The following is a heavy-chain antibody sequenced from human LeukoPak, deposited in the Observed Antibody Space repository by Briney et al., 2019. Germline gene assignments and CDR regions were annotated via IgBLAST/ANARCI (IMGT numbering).Heavy chain of an antibody. V-gene: IGHV1-69*04. CDR1: GDTFSSYG. CDR3: ARHYGGLDDY. Sequence: ASVKVSCKTSGDTFSSYGISWVRQAPGQGLEWMGRIIPIVGSTNYAEKLQGRVTITADKSTSTVYMELSSLRSEDTAVYYCARHYGGLDDYWGQGTLIIVSS. CDR2: IIPIVGST. J-gene: IGHJ4*02. D-gene: IGHD4-23*01.